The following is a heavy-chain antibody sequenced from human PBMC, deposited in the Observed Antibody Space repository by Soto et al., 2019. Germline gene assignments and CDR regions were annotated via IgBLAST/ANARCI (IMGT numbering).Heavy chain of an antibody. CDR1: GFTFSSFS. Sequence: GGSLRLSCASSGFTFSSFSMNWVRQAPGKGLEGVSFISGSGDTKYYADSVKGRFTISRDNAKNSLYLQMSSLRDEDTAVYYCAKYCYSDVCFDYWGQGTLVTVS. J-gene: IGHJ4*02. V-gene: IGHV3-48*02. D-gene: IGHD2-8*02. CDR3: AKYCYSDVCFDY. CDR2: ISGSGDTK.